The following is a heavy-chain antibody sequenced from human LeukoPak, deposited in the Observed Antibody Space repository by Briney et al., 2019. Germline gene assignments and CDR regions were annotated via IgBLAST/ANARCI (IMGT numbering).Heavy chain of an antibody. D-gene: IGHD1-1*01. V-gene: IGHV4-39*07. CDR1: GGSISSSSNY. J-gene: IGHJ4*02. Sequence: PSETLSLTCTVSGGSISSSSNYWGWIRQPPGKGLEWIGTIYSTGNTYYNPSLKSRLTISVDTSKNQFSLRLNSVTAADTAVYYCARTSQLVYFDYWGQGTLVTVSS. CDR2: IYSTGNT. CDR3: ARTSQLVYFDY.